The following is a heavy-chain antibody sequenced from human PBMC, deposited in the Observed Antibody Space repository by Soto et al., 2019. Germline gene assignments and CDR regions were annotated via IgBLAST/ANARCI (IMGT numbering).Heavy chain of an antibody. J-gene: IGHJ4*02. V-gene: IGHV3-30-3*01. CDR3: ASLTVTTRKDY. CDR1: GFTFSSYA. Sequence: QVQLVEAGGGVVQPGRSLRLSCAASGFTFSSYAMHWVRQAPGKGLEWVAVISYDGSKKYYADSVKGRFTISRDNSKNTLYLQMNSLRAEDTAVYYCASLTVTTRKDYWGQGTLVTVSS. CDR2: ISYDGSKK. D-gene: IGHD4-4*01.